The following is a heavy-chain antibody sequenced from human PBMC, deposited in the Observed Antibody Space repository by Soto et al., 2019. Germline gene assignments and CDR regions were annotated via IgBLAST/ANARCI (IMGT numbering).Heavy chain of an antibody. V-gene: IGHV1-18*01. CDR3: ARGRYGDY. Sequence: QFHLVQSGAEVKKPGASVKVSCKGSGYGFTTYCITWVRQAPGQGLEWMAWIIAHNGNTNYAQKLQGRVTVTRDTSTSTAYMELRSLRSDDTAVYYCARGRYGDYWGQGALVTVSS. J-gene: IGHJ4*02. CDR1: GYGFTTYC. CDR2: IIAHNGNT. D-gene: IGHD1-1*01.